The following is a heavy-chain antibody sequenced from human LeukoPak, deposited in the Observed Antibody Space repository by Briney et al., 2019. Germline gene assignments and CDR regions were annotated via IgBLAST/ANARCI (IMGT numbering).Heavy chain of an antibody. CDR1: GGSISSYY. J-gene: IGHJ4*02. Sequence: SETLSLTCTASGGSISSYYWSWIRQPPGKGLEWIGYIFSSGITNYNPSLKSRVTISVDTSKNQFSLNLSYVTAADTAVYYCARRTTGGNLDYRGQGTLVTVSS. CDR3: ARRTTGGNLDY. V-gene: IGHV4-4*09. CDR2: IFSSGIT. D-gene: IGHD1-14*01.